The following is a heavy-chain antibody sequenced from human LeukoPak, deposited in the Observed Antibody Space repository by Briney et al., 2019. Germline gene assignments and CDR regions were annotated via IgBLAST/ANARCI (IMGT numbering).Heavy chain of an antibody. Sequence: PSETLSLTCTVSGDSISNMDSSYWWTRVRQSPEKGLEWIGEVHHNGSTNYNRSLKSRVNMSVDKSRNQFSLKLTSVTAADTAVYYCARSTSVWYGFDLWGQGTLVTVSS. CDR1: GDSISNMDSSYW. J-gene: IGHJ4*02. D-gene: IGHD6-19*01. CDR3: ARSTSVWYGFDL. V-gene: IGHV4-4*02. CDR2: VHHNGST.